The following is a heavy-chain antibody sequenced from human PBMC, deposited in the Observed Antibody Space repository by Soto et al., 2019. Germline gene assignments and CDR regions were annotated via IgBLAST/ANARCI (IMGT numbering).Heavy chain of an antibody. CDR2: INHSGST. J-gene: IGHJ4*02. V-gene: IGHV4-34*01. Sequence: PSETLSLTCAVYGGSFSGYYWSWIRQPPGKGLEWIGEINHSGSTNYNPSLKSRVTISVDTSKNQFSLKLSSATAADTAVYYCARGKVDIVVVTAKLFDYWGQGTMVTVYS. D-gene: IGHD2-21*02. CDR3: ARGKVDIVVVTAKLFDY. CDR1: GGSFSGYY.